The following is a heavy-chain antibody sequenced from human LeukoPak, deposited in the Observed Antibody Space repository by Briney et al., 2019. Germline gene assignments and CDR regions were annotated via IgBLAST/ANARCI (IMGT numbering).Heavy chain of an antibody. CDR3: ARDSGPLYYYDSSGYYPDY. CDR2: INPSGGST. D-gene: IGHD3-22*01. V-gene: IGHV1-46*01. J-gene: IGHJ4*02. CDR1: GYTFTSYY. Sequence: ASVKVSCKASGYTFTSYYMHWVRQAPGQGLEWMGIINPSGGSTSYAQKFQGRVTMTTDTSTSTAYMELRSLRSDDTAVYYCARDSGPLYYYDSSGYYPDYWGQGTLVTVSS.